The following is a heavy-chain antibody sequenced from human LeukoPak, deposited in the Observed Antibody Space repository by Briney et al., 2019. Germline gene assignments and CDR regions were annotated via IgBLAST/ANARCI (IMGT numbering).Heavy chain of an antibody. D-gene: IGHD6-13*01. V-gene: IGHV4-39*01. CDR2: IYYSGST. CDR1: GGSISSSSYY. Sequence: SETLSLTCTVSGGSISSSSYYWGWIRQPPGKGLEWIGSIYYSGSTYYNPSLKSRVTISVDTSKNQFSLKLSSVTAADTAVYYCARQQLVPRVDYWGQGTLVTVSS. CDR3: ARQQLVPRVDY. J-gene: IGHJ4*02.